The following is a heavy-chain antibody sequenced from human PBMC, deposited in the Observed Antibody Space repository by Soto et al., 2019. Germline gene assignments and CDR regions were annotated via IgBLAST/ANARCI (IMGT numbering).Heavy chain of an antibody. Sequence: QVQLAQSGAEVKKPGASVKISCKPSGYTFTSNYLHWVRQAPGLRREWMVEITPTSGSTIVAEKFQVRVTMTRDTSTITVYMKMSSLRFEATDVYYCARGRWLKGAFDYWGQGTLVTVSS. CDR3: ARGRWLKGAFDY. V-gene: IGHV1-46*01. CDR1: GYTFTSNY. J-gene: IGHJ4*02. D-gene: IGHD6-19*01. CDR2: ITPTSGST.